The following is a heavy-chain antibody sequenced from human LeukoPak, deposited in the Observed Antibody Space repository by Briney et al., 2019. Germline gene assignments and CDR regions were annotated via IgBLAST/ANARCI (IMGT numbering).Heavy chain of an antibody. J-gene: IGHJ4*02. V-gene: IGHV4-59*01. CDR1: GGSLSRYY. CDR2: IYYSGST. D-gene: IGHD6-13*01. CDR3: ARGHSSSWPIDY. Sequence: SETLSLTCTVSGGSLSRYYWSWVRQPPGKGMEWIGYIYYSGSTNYNPSLKSRVPISVDTSKNQFSLKLSSVTAADTAVYYCARGHSSSWPIDYWGQGTLGTVSS.